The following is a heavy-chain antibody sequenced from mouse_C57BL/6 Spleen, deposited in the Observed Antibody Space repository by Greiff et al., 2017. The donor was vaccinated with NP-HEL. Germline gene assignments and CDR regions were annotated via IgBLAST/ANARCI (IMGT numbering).Heavy chain of an antibody. CDR3: ARPFYGSREFAY. CDR1: GFTFSSYG. D-gene: IGHD1-1*01. Sequence: EVHLVESGGDLVKPGGSLKLSCAASGFTFSSYGMSWVRQTPDKRLEWVATISSGGSYTYYPDSVKGRFTISRDNAKNTLYLQMSSLKSEDTAMYYCARPFYGSREFAYWGQGTLVTVSA. CDR2: ISSGGSYT. J-gene: IGHJ3*01. V-gene: IGHV5-6*01.